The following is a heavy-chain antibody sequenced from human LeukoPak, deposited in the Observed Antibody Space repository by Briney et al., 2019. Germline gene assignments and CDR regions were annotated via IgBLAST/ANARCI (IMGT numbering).Heavy chain of an antibody. CDR1: GGSFSGYY. CDR3: ARDPIMTTVTTETTAWFDP. CDR2: IYTSGST. Sequence: SETLSLTCAGYGGSFSGYYWSWLRQPAGRGLEWVGRIYTSGSTNYNPSLMSRVTMSVDTSKNQFSLKLSSVTAADTAVYYCARDPIMTTVTTETTAWFDPWGQGTLVTVSS. V-gene: IGHV4-4*07. J-gene: IGHJ5*02. D-gene: IGHD4-17*01.